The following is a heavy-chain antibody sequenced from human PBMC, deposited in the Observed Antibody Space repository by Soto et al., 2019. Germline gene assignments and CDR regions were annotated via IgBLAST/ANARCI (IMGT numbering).Heavy chain of an antibody. CDR2: IYHSGGT. Sequence: SETLPLTCAVSGGSISSGGYSWNWIRQPPGKGLEWIGYIYHSGGTDYNPSLKSRVTITVDSSNNQFSLKLSSVTAADTAVYYCARDSRSGYYLDYWGQGTLVTVSS. J-gene: IGHJ4*02. CDR1: GGSISSGGYS. CDR3: ARDSRSGYYLDY. D-gene: IGHD3-22*01. V-gene: IGHV4-30-2*01.